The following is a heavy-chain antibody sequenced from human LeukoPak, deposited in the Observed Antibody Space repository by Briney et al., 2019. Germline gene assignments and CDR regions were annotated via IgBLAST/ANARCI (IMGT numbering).Heavy chain of an antibody. CDR3: ARAWQLGTFDY. D-gene: IGHD6-13*01. J-gene: IGHJ4*02. CDR1: GGSISSYY. V-gene: IGHV4-59*01. Sequence: KPSETLSLTCTVSGGSISSYYWSWIRQPPGKGLEWIGYIYYSGSTNYNPSLKSRVTISVDTSKNQLSPKLSSVTAADTAVYYCARAWQLGTFDYWGQGTLVTVSS. CDR2: IYYSGST.